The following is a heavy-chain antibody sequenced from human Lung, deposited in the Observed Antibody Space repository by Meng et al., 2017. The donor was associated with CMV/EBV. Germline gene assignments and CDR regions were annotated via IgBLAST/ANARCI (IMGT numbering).Heavy chain of an antibody. CDR1: GDTFRSHA. CDR3: ARALYYYDSSGYYPYVDY. V-gene: IGHV1-69*10. Sequence: SVXVSCKASGDTFRSHAISWVRQAPGQGREWMGGIFPILGIATYAQKFQGRVAIAADKSTTTAYMELSRLRSEDTAVYFCARALYYYDSSGYYPYVDYWXQGTLVTVSS. CDR2: IFPILGIA. D-gene: IGHD3-22*01. J-gene: IGHJ4*02.